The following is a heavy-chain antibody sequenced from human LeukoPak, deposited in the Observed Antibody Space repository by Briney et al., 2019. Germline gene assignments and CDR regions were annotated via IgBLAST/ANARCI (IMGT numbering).Heavy chain of an antibody. CDR2: ISAYSGNT. J-gene: IGHJ4*02. V-gene: IGHV1-18*01. CDR1: GYTFTSYG. D-gene: IGHD5-18*01. CDR3: ARRGYSYALYYFDY. Sequence: ASVKVSCKASGYTFTSYGISWVRQAPGQGLEWMGWISAYSGNTNYAQKLQGRVTMTTDTSTSTAYMELRSLRSDDTAVYYCARRGYSYALYYFDYWGQGTLVTVSS.